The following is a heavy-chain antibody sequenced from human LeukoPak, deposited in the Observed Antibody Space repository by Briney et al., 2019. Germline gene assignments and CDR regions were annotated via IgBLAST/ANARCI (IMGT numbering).Heavy chain of an antibody. CDR3: ARDRYYYGSGSFGFDY. J-gene: IGHJ4*02. CDR2: IYYSGST. Sequence: SETLSLTCTVSGGSISSYYWSWIRQPPGKGLEWIGYIYYSGSTYYNPSLKSRVTISVDTSKNQFSLKLSSVTAADTAVYCCARDRYYYGSGSFGFDYWGQGTLVTVSS. V-gene: IGHV4-59*08. D-gene: IGHD3-10*01. CDR1: GGSISSYY.